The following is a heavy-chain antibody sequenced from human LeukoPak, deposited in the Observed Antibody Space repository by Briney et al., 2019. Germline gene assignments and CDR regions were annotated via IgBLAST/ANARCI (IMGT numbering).Heavy chain of an antibody. Sequence: GGSLRLSCAASGFTFDEYAMHWVRQAPGKGLEWVSLISADGTRTFNVASVKGRFTVSRDNNKNSLYLQMNNLRTEDTALYYCAKDLSSLFNSFNIWGQGTLATASS. D-gene: IGHD2/OR15-2a*01. CDR3: AKDLSSLFNSFNI. J-gene: IGHJ3*02. V-gene: IGHV3-43*02. CDR1: GFTFDEYA. CDR2: ISADGTRT.